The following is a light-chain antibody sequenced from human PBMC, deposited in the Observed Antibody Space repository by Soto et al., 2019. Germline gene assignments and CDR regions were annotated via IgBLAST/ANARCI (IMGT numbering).Light chain of an antibody. CDR1: QSIGDT. J-gene: IGKJ1*01. CDR2: GAT. Sequence: EIVMTQSPATLSVSPGGRATLSCRASQSIGDTLAWYQQKPGQAPRLLIHGATSRVTGFPARFSGSGSGTEFTLTISSLQSEDFAVYYCQQYNNWPLTFGQGTKVDIK. CDR3: QQYNNWPLT. V-gene: IGKV3-15*01.